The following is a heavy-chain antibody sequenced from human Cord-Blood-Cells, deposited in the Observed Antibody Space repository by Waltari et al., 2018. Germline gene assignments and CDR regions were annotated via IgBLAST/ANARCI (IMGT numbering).Heavy chain of an antibody. D-gene: IGHD1-7*01. CDR1: GFTFSSYG. J-gene: IGHJ4*02. CDR3: AKDKGVELRHFDY. V-gene: IGHV3-30*18. Sequence: QVQLVESGGGVVQPGRSLRLSCAASGFTFSSYGMHWVRQAPGKGLEWVAVISYDGSNKYYADYVKGRFTISRDNSKNTLYLQMNSLRAEDTAVYYCAKDKGVELRHFDYWGQGTLVTVSS. CDR2: ISYDGSNK.